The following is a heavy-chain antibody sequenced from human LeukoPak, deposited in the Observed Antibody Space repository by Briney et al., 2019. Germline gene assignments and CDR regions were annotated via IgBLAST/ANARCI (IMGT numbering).Heavy chain of an antibody. V-gene: IGHV3-7*01. D-gene: IGHD3-22*01. J-gene: IGHJ4*02. CDR2: IKQDGSEK. CDR3: ARGLEPNYYYDSSGSFDY. CDR1: GFTFSSYW. Sequence: QSGGSLRLSCAASGFTFSSYWMSWVRQAPGKGLEWVANIKQDGSEKYYVDSVKGRFTISRDNAKNSLYLQMNSLRAEDTAVYYCARGLEPNYYYDSSGSFDYWGQGTLVTVSS.